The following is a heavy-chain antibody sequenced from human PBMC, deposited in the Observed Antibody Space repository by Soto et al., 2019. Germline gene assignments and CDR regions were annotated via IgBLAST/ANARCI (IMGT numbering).Heavy chain of an antibody. CDR1: GFTFNSYA. CDR2: ISGSGGGT. Sequence: EVQVLESGGGLVQPGGSLRLSCAASGFTFNSYAMSWVRQAPGKGLEWVSAISGSGGGTYYADSVKGRFTISRDNPQNTLYLQMNSLRAEDTAVYYCAKYFFGDSLSYYDYWGQGTLVTVSS. J-gene: IGHJ4*02. CDR3: AKYFFGDSLSYYDY. V-gene: IGHV3-23*01. D-gene: IGHD4-17*01.